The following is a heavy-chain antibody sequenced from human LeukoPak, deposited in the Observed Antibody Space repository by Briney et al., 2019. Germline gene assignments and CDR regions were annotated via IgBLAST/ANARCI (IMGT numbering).Heavy chain of an antibody. CDR2: LRASGGIT. V-gene: IGHV3-23*01. CDR1: GFTFSNYA. CDR3: ARVGSGNFLGAFDI. Sequence: GGSLRLSCAASGFTFSNYAMNWVRQTPGKGLEWVSSLRASGGITYYADSVKGRFTISRDNSKNTLFLQLNSLRAEDTAVYYCARVGSGNFLGAFDIWGQGTMVTVSS. D-gene: IGHD1-26*01. J-gene: IGHJ3*02.